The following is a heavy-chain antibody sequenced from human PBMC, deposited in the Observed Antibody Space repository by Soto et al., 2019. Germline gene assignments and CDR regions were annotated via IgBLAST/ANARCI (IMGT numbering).Heavy chain of an antibody. CDR1: GGSISSSSYY. V-gene: IGHV4-39*01. J-gene: IGHJ4*02. CDR2: IYYSGST. CDR3: ARQGGTFDY. D-gene: IGHD1-26*01. Sequence: SETLSLTCTVSGGSISSSSYYWGWIRQPPGKGLEWIGSIYYSGSTYYNPSLKSRVTISVDTSKNQFSLRLSSVTAADTAVYYCARQGGTFDYWGRGTQVTVSS.